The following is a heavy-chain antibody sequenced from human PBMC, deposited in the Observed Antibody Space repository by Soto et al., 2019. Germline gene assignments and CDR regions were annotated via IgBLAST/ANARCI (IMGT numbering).Heavy chain of an antibody. D-gene: IGHD5-12*01. CDR3: VRGQEGVVATH. J-gene: IGHJ4*02. CDR2: IKDGGLP. CDR1: GGSLSGYY. Sequence: QVQLQQWGAGLLKPSETLSLTCAVYGGSLSGYYWSWIRQPPGKGLEWIGEIKDGGLPNYSPSLKSRATISVDTPKNQFSLKLHSVTAADTAVYYCVRGQEGVVATHWDQGTLVTVSS. V-gene: IGHV4-34*01.